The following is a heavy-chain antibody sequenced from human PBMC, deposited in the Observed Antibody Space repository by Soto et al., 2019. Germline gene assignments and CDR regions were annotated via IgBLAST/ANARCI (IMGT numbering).Heavy chain of an antibody. J-gene: IGHJ4*02. Sequence: GASVKVSCKASGGTFSSYAISWVRQAPGQGLEWKGGIIPIFGTANYAQKFQGRVTITADESTSTAYMELSSLRFEDTAVYYCARGLPGYSSGWTFDYWGQGTLVTVS. CDR3: ARGLPGYSSGWTFDY. D-gene: IGHD6-19*01. CDR2: IIPIFGTA. CDR1: GGTFSSYA. V-gene: IGHV1-69*13.